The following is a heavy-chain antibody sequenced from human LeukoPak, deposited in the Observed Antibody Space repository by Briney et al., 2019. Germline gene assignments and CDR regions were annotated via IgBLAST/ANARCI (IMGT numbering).Heavy chain of an antibody. CDR2: IYYSGST. CDR3: ARDLFGYFDL. CDR1: GGSISSHY. Sequence: SETLSLTCTVSGGSISSHYWSWIRQPPGKGLEWIGYIYYSGSTNYNPSLKSRVPISVDTSKNQFSLKLSSVTAADTAVYYCARDLFGYFDLWGRGTLVTVSS. D-gene: IGHD2-21*01. J-gene: IGHJ2*01. V-gene: IGHV4-59*11.